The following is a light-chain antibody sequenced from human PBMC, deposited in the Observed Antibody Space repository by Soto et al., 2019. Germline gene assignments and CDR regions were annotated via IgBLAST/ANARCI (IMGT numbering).Light chain of an antibody. J-gene: IGKJ4*01. CDR3: MQGSYWPDA. CDR1: QSLVYTDGHTY. Sequence: VMTQSPLSLAVTLGQPASISCTSSQSLVYTDGHTYLNWFHQRPGQSPRRLIYSVSIRASGVPDRFSGSGSGTNFTLRITRVEAEDVGVFYGMQGSYWPDAFGGGTKVEIK. CDR2: SVS. V-gene: IGKV2-30*01.